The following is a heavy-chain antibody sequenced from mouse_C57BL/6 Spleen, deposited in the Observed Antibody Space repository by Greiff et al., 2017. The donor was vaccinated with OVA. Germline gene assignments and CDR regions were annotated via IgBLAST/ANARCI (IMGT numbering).Heavy chain of an antibody. Sequence: VQLQQPGAELVMPGASVKLSCKASGYTFTSYWMHWVKQRPGQGLEWIGEIDPSDSYTNYNQKFKGKSTLTVDKSSSTAYMQLSSLTSEDSAVYYCARSTGPFAYWGQGTLVTVSA. CDR3: ARSTGPFAY. D-gene: IGHD4-1*01. J-gene: IGHJ3*01. V-gene: IGHV1-69*01. CDR1: GYTFTSYW. CDR2: IDPSDSYT.